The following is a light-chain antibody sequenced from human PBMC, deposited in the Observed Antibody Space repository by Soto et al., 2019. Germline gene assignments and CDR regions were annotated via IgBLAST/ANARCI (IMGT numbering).Light chain of an antibody. J-gene: IGLJ1*01. CDR3: ATWDDSLHGFYV. CDR2: RNN. Sequence: QSVLTQPPSASGTPGQGVTISCSGSTSNIGSNYVYWYQQLPGTAPKLLIYRNNQRPSGVPDRFSGSKSGTSASLAISGLRSDDEADYLCATWDDSLHGFYVFGTGTKVIVL. CDR1: TSNIGSNY. V-gene: IGLV1-47*01.